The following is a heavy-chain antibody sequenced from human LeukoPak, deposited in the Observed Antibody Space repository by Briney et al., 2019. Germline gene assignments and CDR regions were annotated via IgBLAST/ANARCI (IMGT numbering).Heavy chain of an antibody. CDR2: IIPIFGTA. Sequence: ASVKVSCKASVGTFSSYAISWVRQAPGQGLEWMGGIIPIFGTANYAQKFQGRVTITADESTSTAYMELSSLRSEDTAVYYCARKDQWGAQDYWGQGTLVTVSS. V-gene: IGHV1-69*13. J-gene: IGHJ4*02. CDR3: ARKDQWGAQDY. CDR1: VGTFSSYA. D-gene: IGHD3-16*01.